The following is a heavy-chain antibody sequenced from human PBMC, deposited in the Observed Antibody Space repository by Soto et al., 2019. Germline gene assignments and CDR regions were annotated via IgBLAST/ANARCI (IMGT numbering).Heavy chain of an antibody. V-gene: IGHV1-69*13. Sequence: ASVKVSCKASGGTFSSYAISWVRQAPGQGLEWMGGIIPIFGTANYAQKFQGRVTITADESTSTAYMELSSLRSEDTAVYYCARGAPDYGGNSGYFDHWGQGTLVTVSS. CDR2: IIPIFGTA. CDR1: GGTFSSYA. J-gene: IGHJ4*02. CDR3: ARGAPDYGGNSGYFDH. D-gene: IGHD4-17*01.